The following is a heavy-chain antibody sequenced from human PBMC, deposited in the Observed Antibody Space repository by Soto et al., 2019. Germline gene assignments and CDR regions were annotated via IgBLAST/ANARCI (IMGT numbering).Heavy chain of an antibody. CDR1: GFTFRSYG. CDR2: ISGSGGST. D-gene: IGHD1-26*01. J-gene: IGHJ6*02. Sequence: PGGSLRLSCAASGFTFRSYGMTWVRQAPGKGLEWVSAISGSGGSTYYADSVKGRFTISRDNSKNTLYLQMNSLRAEDKAVYYCAKELYSGSYRPYYYYGMDVWGQGTTVTVSS. CDR3: AKELYSGSYRPYYYYGMDV. V-gene: IGHV3-23*01.